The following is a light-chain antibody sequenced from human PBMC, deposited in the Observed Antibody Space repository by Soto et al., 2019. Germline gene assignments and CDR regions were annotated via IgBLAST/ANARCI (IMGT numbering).Light chain of an antibody. J-gene: IGLJ2*01. CDR1: SSNIGAGYD. V-gene: IGLV1-40*01. Sequence: QSVLTQPPSVSGAPGQRGTISCTGTSSNIGAGYDVHWYQQLPGTAPKLLIYGNSNRPSGVPDRFAGSKSGTSASLAITGLQGEDEADYDCQSYDSSLSGSVFGGGTKLTVL. CDR2: GNS. CDR3: QSYDSSLSGSV.